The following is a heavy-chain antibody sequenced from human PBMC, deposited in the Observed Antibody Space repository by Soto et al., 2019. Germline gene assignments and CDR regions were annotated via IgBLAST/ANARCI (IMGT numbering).Heavy chain of an antibody. CDR3: AKSEKGSYGMDV. CDR1: GFTFSSYG. CDR2: ISYDGSNK. Sequence: GGSLRLSCAASGFTFSSYGMHWVRQAPGKGLEWVAVISYDGSNKYYADSVKGRFTISRDNSKNTLYLQMNSLRAEDTAVYYCAKSEKGSYGMDVWGQGTTVTVSS. J-gene: IGHJ6*02. V-gene: IGHV3-30*18.